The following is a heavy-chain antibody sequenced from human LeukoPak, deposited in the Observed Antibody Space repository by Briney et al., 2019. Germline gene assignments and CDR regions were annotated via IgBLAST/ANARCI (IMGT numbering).Heavy chain of an antibody. J-gene: IGHJ4*02. CDR1: GFTFSSYA. D-gene: IGHD2-21*02. Sequence: GGSLRLSCAASGFTFSSYAMHWVRQAPGKGLECVTAISSNGGSTYYANSVKGRFTISRDNSKNTLYLQMGSLRAEDMAVYYCARALASCGGDCYSGLDYWGQGTLVTVSS. CDR3: ARALASCGGDCYSGLDY. CDR2: ISSNGGST. V-gene: IGHV3-64*01.